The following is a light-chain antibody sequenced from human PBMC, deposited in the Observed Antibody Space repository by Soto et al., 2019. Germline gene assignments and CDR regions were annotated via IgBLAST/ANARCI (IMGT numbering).Light chain of an antibody. CDR3: LSTDNSGNVWV. CDR2: KGT. Sequence: SYELTQPPSVSVSLGQMARITCSGGALPKKYAYWYQQKPGQSPVVVIYKGTERPSGIPERFSGSTSGTIVTLTISGVQAEDEADYYCLSTDNSGNVWVFGGGTKVTVL. CDR1: ALPKKY. V-gene: IGLV3-16*01. J-gene: IGLJ2*01.